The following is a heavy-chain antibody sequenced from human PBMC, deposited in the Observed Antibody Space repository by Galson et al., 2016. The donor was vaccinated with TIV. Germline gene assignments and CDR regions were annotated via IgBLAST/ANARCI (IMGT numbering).Heavy chain of an antibody. CDR2: ITWDDHNT. J-gene: IGHJ6*03. Sequence: SLRLSCATFGFSFHHYTMHWVRQIPGKGLEWVSLITWDDHNTHYADSVKGRFTISRDNSKSALYLQMNSPRTEDTALYFCAKDFMWKEDYYYMDVWGKGTTVTVSS. CDR1: GFSFHHYT. CDR3: AKDFMWKEDYYYMDV. V-gene: IGHV3-43*01. D-gene: IGHD1-1*01.